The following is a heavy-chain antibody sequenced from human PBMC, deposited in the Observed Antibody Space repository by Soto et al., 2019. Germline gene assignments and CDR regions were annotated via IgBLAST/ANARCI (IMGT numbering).Heavy chain of an antibody. V-gene: IGHV3-74*01. Sequence: EVQLVETGGGLAQPGGSLRLSCAASGFTFSSYWMYWVRQAPGKGLVWVSRISSDGSSTSYADSVKGRSTISRDDAKSTLVLQMNSLRVEDRAVYYGARDGRGPYGMDFWGQGTTVTVSS. CDR3: ARDGRGPYGMDF. CDR2: ISSDGSST. CDR1: GFTFSSYW. J-gene: IGHJ6*02.